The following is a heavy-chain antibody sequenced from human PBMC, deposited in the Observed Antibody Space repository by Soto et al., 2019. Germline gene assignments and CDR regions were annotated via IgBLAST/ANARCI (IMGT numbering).Heavy chain of an antibody. CDR3: AGGSDCSGGSCYSSYYYYYMDV. V-gene: IGHV3-21*01. CDR2: ISSSSSYI. D-gene: IGHD2-15*01. J-gene: IGHJ6*03. CDR1: GFTFSSYS. Sequence: EVQLVESGGGLVKPGGSLRLSCAASGFTFSSYSMNWVRQAPGKGLEWVSSISSSSSYIYYADSVKGRFTISRDNAKNSLYLQMNSLRAEDTAVYYCAGGSDCSGGSCYSSYYYYYMDVWGKGTMVTVSS.